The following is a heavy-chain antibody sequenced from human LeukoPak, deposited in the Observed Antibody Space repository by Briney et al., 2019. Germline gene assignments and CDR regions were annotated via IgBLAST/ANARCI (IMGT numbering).Heavy chain of an antibody. Sequence: GGSLRLSCAASGFTFSSYVMSWVRQAPGKGLEWVSGIRGSGDSTYHAASVKGRFTISRDNSKNTVYLQMNSLRAEDTAVYYCAKDLEDCGGDCYSSSEVFDFWGQGTMVIVSS. J-gene: IGHJ3*01. CDR3: AKDLEDCGGDCYSSSEVFDF. CDR2: IRGSGDST. D-gene: IGHD2-21*02. V-gene: IGHV3-23*01. CDR1: GFTFSSYV.